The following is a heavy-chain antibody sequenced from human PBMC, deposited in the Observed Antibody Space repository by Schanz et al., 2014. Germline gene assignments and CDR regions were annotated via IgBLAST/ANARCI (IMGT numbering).Heavy chain of an antibody. CDR2: MYINSGST. CDR1: GFTVNTNY. CDR3: ARENLNWEAFDI. Sequence: VQLVESGGGLVKPGGSLRLSCAVSGFTVNTNYMSWVRQAPGKGLEWISSMYINSGSTQYADSVKGRFIISRDSSKNTLFLQMNSLRAEDTAVYYCARENLNWEAFDIWGQGTVVTVSS. D-gene: IGHD7-27*01. V-gene: IGHV3-53*01. J-gene: IGHJ3*02.